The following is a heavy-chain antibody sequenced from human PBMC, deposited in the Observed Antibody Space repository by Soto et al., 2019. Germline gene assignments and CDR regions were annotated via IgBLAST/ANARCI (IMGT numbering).Heavy chain of an antibody. D-gene: IGHD6-19*01. J-gene: IGHJ4*02. CDR2: IWYDGSNK. CDR3: ARDRYSSGWYDLGY. Sequence: QVQLVESGGGVVQPGRSLRLSCAASGFTFSSYGMHWVRQAPGKGLEWVAVIWYDGSNKYYADSVKGRFTISRDNSKNTLYLQMNSLRVEDTALYYCARDRYSSGWYDLGYWGQGTLVTVSS. CDR1: GFTFSSYG. V-gene: IGHV3-33*01.